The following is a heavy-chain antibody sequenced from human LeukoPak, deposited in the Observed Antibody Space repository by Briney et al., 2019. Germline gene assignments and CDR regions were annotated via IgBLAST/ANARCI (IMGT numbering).Heavy chain of an antibody. Sequence: PSETLSLTCTVSGGSINSYYWNWIRHPPGKGLVLNGYIYYSGSTEYNPSLKSRVTISVDTSKNQFSLKMSSVTAADTAVYYCARARDGHNNNWFDPWGQGTLVTVSS. D-gene: IGHD5-24*01. CDR1: GGSINSYY. V-gene: IGHV4-59*01. J-gene: IGHJ5*02. CDR2: IYYSGST. CDR3: ARARDGHNNNWFDP.